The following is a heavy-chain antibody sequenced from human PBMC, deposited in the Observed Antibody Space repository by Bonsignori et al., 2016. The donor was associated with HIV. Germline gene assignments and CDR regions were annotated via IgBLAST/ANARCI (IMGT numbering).Heavy chain of an antibody. CDR2: ISYDGSNK. J-gene: IGHJ4*02. D-gene: IGHD1-26*01. CDR3: ARTGGSYYVGHYFDY. Sequence: VRQAPGKGLEWVAVISYDGSNKYYADSVKGRFTISRDNSKNTLYLQMNSLRAEDTAVYYCARTGGSYYVGHYFDYWGQGTLVTVSS. V-gene: IGHV3-30-3*01.